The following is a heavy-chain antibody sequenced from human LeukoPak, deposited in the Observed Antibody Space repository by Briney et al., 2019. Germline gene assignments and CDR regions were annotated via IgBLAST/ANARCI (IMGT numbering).Heavy chain of an antibody. CDR1: GFTFRNYW. CDR3: ANTAGYKVY. D-gene: IGHD1-14*01. J-gene: IGHJ4*02. Sequence: GGSLRLSCAASGFTFRNYWMHWVRQVPGKGLVWVSRINDDGTFTTYADSVKGRFIISRDNAENSLYLQMNSLRAEDTAIYYCANTAGYKVYWGQGTLVTVSS. CDR2: INDDGTFT. V-gene: IGHV3-74*01.